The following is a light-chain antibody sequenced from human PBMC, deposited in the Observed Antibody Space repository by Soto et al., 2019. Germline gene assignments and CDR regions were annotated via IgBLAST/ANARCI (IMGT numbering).Light chain of an antibody. CDR2: GAS. V-gene: IGKV4-1*01. CDR1: QSVLYSSNNMNY. CDR3: QQYYNTPYT. Sequence: DIVMTQSPDSLAVSLGERATINCKSSQSVLYSSNNMNYLAWYQQKPGQPPKLLIYGASTRESGVPDRFSGSGSGTDFPLTISSLQAEDVAVYYCQQYYNTPYTFGQGTKLEIK. J-gene: IGKJ2*01.